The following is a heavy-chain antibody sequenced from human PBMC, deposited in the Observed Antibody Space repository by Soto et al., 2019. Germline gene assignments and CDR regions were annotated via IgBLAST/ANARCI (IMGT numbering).Heavy chain of an antibody. CDR1: GFTFSSYA. Sequence: GGSLRLSCAASGFTFSSYAMSWVRQAPGKGLEWVSAISGSGGSTYYADSVKGRFTISRDNSKNTLYLQMSSLRAEDTDVYYCAKGGRVAAAAGGWDYYHYYGMDVWGQGTTVTVSS. V-gene: IGHV3-23*01. CDR2: ISGSGGST. J-gene: IGHJ6*02. CDR3: AKGGRVAAAAGGWDYYHYYGMDV. D-gene: IGHD6-13*01.